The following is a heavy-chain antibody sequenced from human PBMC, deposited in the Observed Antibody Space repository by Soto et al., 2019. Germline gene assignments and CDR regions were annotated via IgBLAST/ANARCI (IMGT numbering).Heavy chain of an antibody. Sequence: QVQLVQSGAEVKKPGSSVKVSCKASGGTFSSYTISWVRQAPGQGLEWMGRIIPILGIANYAQKFQGRVQITEDKSTSTAYMELSSLRSEDTAVYYCAREGMIYCSGGSCYGAFDIWGQGTMVTVSS. V-gene: IGHV1-69*08. CDR2: IIPILGIA. CDR1: GGTFSSYT. J-gene: IGHJ3*02. D-gene: IGHD2-15*01. CDR3: AREGMIYCSGGSCYGAFDI.